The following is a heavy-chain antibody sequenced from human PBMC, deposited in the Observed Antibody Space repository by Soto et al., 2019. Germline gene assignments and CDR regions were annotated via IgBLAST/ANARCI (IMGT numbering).Heavy chain of an antibody. D-gene: IGHD2-15*01. CDR3: ARVVEVGWRYFAY. CDR2: IYSGGST. Sequence: GGSLRLSCAASGFTASSNYMSWVRQAPGKGLEWVSVIYSGGSTYYADSVKVRFTISRDNSKNTLYLQMNILRAEDTAVYYCARVVEVGWRYFAYWGQGTLVTVSS. J-gene: IGHJ4*02. V-gene: IGHV3-53*01. CDR1: GFTASSNY.